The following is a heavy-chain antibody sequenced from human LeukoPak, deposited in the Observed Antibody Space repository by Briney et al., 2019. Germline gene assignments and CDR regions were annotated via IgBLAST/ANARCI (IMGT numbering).Heavy chain of an antibody. J-gene: IGHJ4*02. Sequence: PSETLSLTCTVSGGSISSSSYYWGWIRQPPGKGLEWIGSIYYSGSTYYNPSLKSRVTISVDTSKNQFFLKLSSVTAADMAVYYCARVPPTHFPSHIAAAGYWGQGTLVTVSS. V-gene: IGHV4-39*07. D-gene: IGHD6-13*01. CDR1: GGSISSSSYY. CDR3: ARVPPTHFPSHIAAAGY. CDR2: IYYSGST.